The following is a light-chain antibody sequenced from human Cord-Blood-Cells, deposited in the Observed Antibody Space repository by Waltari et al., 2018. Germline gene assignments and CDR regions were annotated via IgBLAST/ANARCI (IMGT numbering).Light chain of an antibody. CDR3: CSYAGSSTLV. CDR2: EGS. V-gene: IGLV2-23*01. Sequence: QSALTPPASVSGSPGQSLTISCTGTGSHVGSYNLVSWYQQHPGKAPKLMIYEGSKRPSGVSNRFSGSKSGNTVSLTISGLQAEDEADYYCCSYAGSSTLVFGGGTKLTVL. CDR1: GSHVGSYNL. J-gene: IGLJ2*01.